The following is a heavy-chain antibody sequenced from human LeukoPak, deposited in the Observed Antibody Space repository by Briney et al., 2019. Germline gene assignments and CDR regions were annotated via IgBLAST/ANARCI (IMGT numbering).Heavy chain of an antibody. Sequence: GGSLRLSCAASGFTFSSYGMHWVRQAPGKGLEWVAVISYDGSNKYYADSVKGRFTISRDNSKNTLYLQMNSLRAEDTAVYYCAKDRSQWLVLNYFDYWGQGTLVTVSS. CDR1: GFTFSSYG. CDR3: AKDRSQWLVLNYFDY. D-gene: IGHD6-19*01. J-gene: IGHJ4*02. CDR2: ISYDGSNK. V-gene: IGHV3-30*18.